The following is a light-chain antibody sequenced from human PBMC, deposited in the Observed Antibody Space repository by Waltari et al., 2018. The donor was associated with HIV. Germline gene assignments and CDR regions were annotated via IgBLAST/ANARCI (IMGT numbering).Light chain of an antibody. J-gene: IGLJ1*01. CDR2: GNT. Sequence: QSVLTQPPSVSGAPGQRVTISCTGSSSNIGAGYDVHWFQQLPGTAPKLHIYGNTNRPSGVPDRFSGSKSGTSASLAITGLQAEDEGDYYCQSYDSGLSAYVFGTGTKVTVL. V-gene: IGLV1-40*01. CDR1: SSNIGAGYD. CDR3: QSYDSGLSAYV.